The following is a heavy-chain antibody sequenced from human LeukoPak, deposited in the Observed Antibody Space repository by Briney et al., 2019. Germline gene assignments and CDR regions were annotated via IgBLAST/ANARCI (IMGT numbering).Heavy chain of an antibody. Sequence: GASLRLSCAASGDSVSSNFMIWVRQAPGKGLEWVSLIYSGGETSYADSVKGRFSISRDNSKNTLYLQMNSLRVEDTAVYYCTRDPPAVAINTYAWGQGTLVTVSS. J-gene: IGHJ5*02. V-gene: IGHV3-66*01. CDR1: GDSVSSNF. CDR2: IYSGGET. CDR3: TRDPPAVAINTYA. D-gene: IGHD6-13*01.